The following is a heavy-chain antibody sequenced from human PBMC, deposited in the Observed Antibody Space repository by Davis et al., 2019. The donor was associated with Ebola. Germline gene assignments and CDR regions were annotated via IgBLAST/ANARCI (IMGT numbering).Heavy chain of an antibody. V-gene: IGHV3-48*02. CDR1: GFTFSSYS. J-gene: IGHJ6*04. Sequence: GESLKISCAASGFTFSSYSMNWVRQAPGKGLEWVPYISSSSSTIYYADSVKGRFTISRDNAKNSLYLQMNSLRDEDTAVYYCVRADYGSGSSYGMDVWGKGTTVTVSS. CDR3: VRADYGSGSSYGMDV. CDR2: ISSSSSTI. D-gene: IGHD3-10*01.